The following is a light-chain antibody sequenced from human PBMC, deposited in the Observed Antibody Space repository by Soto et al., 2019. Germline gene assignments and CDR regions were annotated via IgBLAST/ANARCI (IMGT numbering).Light chain of an antibody. V-gene: IGLV2-23*02. CDR1: SSYVGSYNL. J-gene: IGLJ2*01. Sequence: QSVLTQPASVSGSPGQSITISCTGTSSYVGSYNLVSWYQQHPGKAPKLMIYEVSKRPSGVSNRFSGSKSGDTASLTISGLQAEDEADYYCCSYAGSSTFVVFGGGTKVTVL. CDR3: CSYAGSSTFVV. CDR2: EVS.